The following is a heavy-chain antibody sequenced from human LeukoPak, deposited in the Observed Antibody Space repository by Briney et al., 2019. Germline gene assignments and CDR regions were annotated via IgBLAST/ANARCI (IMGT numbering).Heavy chain of an antibody. D-gene: IGHD5/OR15-5a*01. CDR2: ISGSGGST. Sequence: GGSLRLSCAASGFTFDDYGMSWVRQAPGKGLEWVSAISGSGGSTYYADSVKGRFTISRDNSKNTLYLQMNSLRAEDTAVYYCAKGVSQIDYWGQGTLVTVSS. V-gene: IGHV3-23*01. CDR3: AKGVSQIDY. CDR1: GFTFDDYG. J-gene: IGHJ4*02.